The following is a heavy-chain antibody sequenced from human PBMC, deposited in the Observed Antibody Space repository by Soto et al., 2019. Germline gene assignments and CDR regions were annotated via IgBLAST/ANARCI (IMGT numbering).Heavy chain of an antibody. CDR3: ARVSQSVSAARRPVDY. Sequence: GGSLRLCCAASGFTFSSYAMHWVRQAPGKGLEWVAVISYDGSNKYYADSVKGRFTISRDNSKNTLYLQMNSLRAEDTAVYYCARVSQSVSAARRPVDYWGQGTLVTVSS. V-gene: IGHV3-30-3*01. CDR1: GFTFSSYA. J-gene: IGHJ4*02. CDR2: ISYDGSNK. D-gene: IGHD6-6*01.